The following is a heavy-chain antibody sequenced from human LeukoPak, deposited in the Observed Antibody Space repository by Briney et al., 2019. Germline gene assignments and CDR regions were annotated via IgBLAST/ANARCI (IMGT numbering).Heavy chain of an antibody. CDR2: IFTSGST. V-gene: IGHV4-4*08. D-gene: IGHD3-22*01. Sequence: PSETLSLTCAVYGGSFSGYYWSWIRQPPGKGLEWIGRIFTSGSTNYNPSLKSRVTISVDTSKNQFSLKLSSVTAADTAVYYCARGSYYYDSSGFRPYYFDYWGQGTLVTVSS. CDR1: GGSFSGYY. CDR3: ARGSYYYDSSGFRPYYFDY. J-gene: IGHJ4*02.